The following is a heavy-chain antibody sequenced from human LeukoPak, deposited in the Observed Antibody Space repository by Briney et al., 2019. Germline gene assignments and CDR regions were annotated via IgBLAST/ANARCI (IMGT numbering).Heavy chain of an antibody. V-gene: IGHV1-18*01. CDR3: ARDLKSSGYPRDRFDY. D-gene: IGHD3-22*01. J-gene: IGHJ4*02. CDR1: GYTFTSYG. Sequence: VASVKVSCKASGYTFTSYGISWVRQAPGQGLEWMGWISAYNGNTNYAQKLQGRVTMTTDTSTSTVYMELSSLRSEDTAVYYCARDLKSSGYPRDRFDYWGQGTLVTVSS. CDR2: ISAYNGNT.